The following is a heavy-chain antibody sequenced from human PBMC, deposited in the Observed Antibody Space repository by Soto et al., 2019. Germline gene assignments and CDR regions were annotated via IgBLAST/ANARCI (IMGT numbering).Heavy chain of an antibody. CDR1: GSTSSSFT. CDR3: ATQRSEWELSFDY. D-gene: IGHD1-26*01. V-gene: IGHV1-69*02. J-gene: IGHJ4*02. CDR2: IIPILGIA. Sequence: VNLSCKASGSTSSSFTISWVRQAPGQGLEWMGRIIPILGIANYAQKFQGWVTMTRDTSISTAYMELSRLRSDDTAVYYCATQRSEWELSFDYWGQGTLVTVSS.